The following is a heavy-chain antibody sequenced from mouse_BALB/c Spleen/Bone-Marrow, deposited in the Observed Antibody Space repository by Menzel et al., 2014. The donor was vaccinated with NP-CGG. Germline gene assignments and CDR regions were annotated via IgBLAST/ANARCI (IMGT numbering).Heavy chain of an antibody. CDR1: GYVFSTYW. J-gene: IGHJ2*01. CDR2: IYPGDGDT. CDR3: ARGGISVDY. Sequence: VQLQQSGAELVRPGSSVKISCESSGYVFSTYWINWVKQRPGQGLEWIGQIYPGDGDTDYNEKFKDKATLTADKSSNTAYMQLSSLTSEDSAVYFCARGGISVDYWGQGTALTVSS. V-gene: IGHV1-80*01.